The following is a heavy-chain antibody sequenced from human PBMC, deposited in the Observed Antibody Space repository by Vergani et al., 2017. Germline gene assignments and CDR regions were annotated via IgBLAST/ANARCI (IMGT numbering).Heavy chain of an antibody. J-gene: IGHJ4*02. CDR2: IYSSGSAK. Sequence: QVQLVESGGGLVKTGGSLRLSCAASGFTFSDYYMTWIRQAPGKGLEWISYIYSSGSAKYYADSVKGRFTISRDNAKNLLYLQMNNLRVDDTAIYYCAKKHCSSTSCPFDSWGQGTLVTVSS. D-gene: IGHD2-2*01. CDR3: AKKHCSSTSCPFDS. CDR1: GFTFSDYY. V-gene: IGHV3-11*01.